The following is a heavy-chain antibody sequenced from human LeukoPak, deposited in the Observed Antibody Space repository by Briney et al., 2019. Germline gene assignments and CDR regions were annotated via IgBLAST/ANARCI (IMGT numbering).Heavy chain of an antibody. CDR1: GFTFTTYI. Sequence: GGSLRLSCEASGFTFTTYIMTWVRQAPGKGLEWVSAISGSGGSTYYADSVKGRFTISRDNSKNTLYLQMNSLRAEDTAVYYCASSGYSSDFDYWGQGTLVTVSS. J-gene: IGHJ4*02. CDR3: ASSGYSSDFDY. V-gene: IGHV3-23*01. D-gene: IGHD5-12*01. CDR2: ISGSGGST.